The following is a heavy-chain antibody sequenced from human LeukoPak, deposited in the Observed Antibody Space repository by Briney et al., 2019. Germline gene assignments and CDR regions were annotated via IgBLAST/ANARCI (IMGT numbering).Heavy chain of an antibody. CDR3: AREPPGGSYYDY. V-gene: IGHV4-30-4*08. CDR2: IYYSGST. CDR1: TRSISSGDYY. Sequence: PSETMSLTCTVYTRSISSGDYYWSWIRQPPGKGLEGIGYIYYSGSTYYNPTLKSRVTISVDTSKNQFSRKLSSVTAADTAVYYCAREPPGGSYYDYWGQGTLVTVSS. D-gene: IGHD1-26*01. J-gene: IGHJ4*02.